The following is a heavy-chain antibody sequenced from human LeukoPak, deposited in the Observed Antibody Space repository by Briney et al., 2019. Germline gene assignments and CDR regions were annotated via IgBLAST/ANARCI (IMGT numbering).Heavy chain of an antibody. J-gene: IGHJ3*02. CDR2: IKSKADGGTT. Sequence: PGGSLRLSCAASGFTFSNAWMSWVRQAPGKRLEWVGRIKSKADGGTTDYAAPVKGRFTISRDDSKNTLYLQMNSLKTEDTAVYYCTTGFITVDGAFDIWGQGTMVTVSS. CDR3: TTGFITVDGAFDI. V-gene: IGHV3-15*01. D-gene: IGHD3-22*01. CDR1: GFTFSNAW.